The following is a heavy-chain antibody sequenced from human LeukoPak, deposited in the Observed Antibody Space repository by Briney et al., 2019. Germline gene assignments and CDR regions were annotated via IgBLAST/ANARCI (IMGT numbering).Heavy chain of an antibody. J-gene: IGHJ6*03. CDR1: GYTFTGYY. CDR2: INPNSGGT. D-gene: IGHD4-11*01. Sequence: ASVKVSCKASGYTFTGYYMHWVRQAPGQGLEWMGWINPNSGGTNYAQKFQGRVTMTRDTSISTAYMELSRLRSDDTAVYYCAKDRWGSNSIYYMDVWGKGTRSPSP. V-gene: IGHV1-2*02. CDR3: AKDRWGSNSIYYMDV.